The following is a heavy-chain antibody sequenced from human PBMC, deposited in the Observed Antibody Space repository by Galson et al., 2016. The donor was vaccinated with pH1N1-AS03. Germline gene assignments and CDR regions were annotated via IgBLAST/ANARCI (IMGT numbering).Heavy chain of an antibody. CDR3: ATPIFHFDYWRGYPPFDY. J-gene: IGHJ4*02. CDR2: IIAVSGAT. Sequence: SVKVSCKVSGGTFTSYAVNWERQAPGQGLEWMGGIIAVSGATNYAQKFQGRISITADESTGTAYMDVSSLRSEDTAVYYCATPIFHFDYWRGYPPFDYWGQGTLVTVSS. D-gene: IGHD3-3*01. CDR1: GGTFTSYA. V-gene: IGHV1-69*13.